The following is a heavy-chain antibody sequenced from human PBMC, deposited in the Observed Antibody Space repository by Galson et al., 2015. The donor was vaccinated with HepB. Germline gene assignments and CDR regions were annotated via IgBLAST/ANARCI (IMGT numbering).Heavy chain of an antibody. CDR3: ARDQFRAMVYPNAFDI. D-gene: IGHD5-18*01. CDR2: IWYDGSNK. CDR1: GFTFSSYG. Sequence: SLRLSCAASGFTFSSYGMHWVRQAPGKGLEWVAVIWYDGSNKYYADSVKGRFTISRDNSKNTLYLQMNSLRAEDTAVYYCARDQFRAMVYPNAFDIWGQGTMVTVSS. J-gene: IGHJ3*02. V-gene: IGHV3-33*01.